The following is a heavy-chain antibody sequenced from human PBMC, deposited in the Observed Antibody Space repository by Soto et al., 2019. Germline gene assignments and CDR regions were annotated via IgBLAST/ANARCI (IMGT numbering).Heavy chain of an antibody. D-gene: IGHD6-19*01. Sequence: QVQLVQSGAEVKKPGASVKVSCKASGYTFTSYAMHWVRQAPGQRLEWMGWINAGNGNTKYSQKFQGRVTITRDTSXITAYMELSSLRSEDTAVYYCAREDSSGWYVRWFDPWGQGTLVTVSS. CDR2: INAGNGNT. V-gene: IGHV1-3*01. CDR1: GYTFTSYA. J-gene: IGHJ5*02. CDR3: AREDSSGWYVRWFDP.